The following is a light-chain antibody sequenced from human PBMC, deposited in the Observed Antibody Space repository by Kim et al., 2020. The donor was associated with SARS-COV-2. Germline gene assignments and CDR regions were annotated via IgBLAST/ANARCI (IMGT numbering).Light chain of an antibody. CDR3: QQFHILPWT. J-gene: IGKJ1*01. Sequence: SPGERATLPRRASQSLSNNYLAWYQQRPGQAPRLLIYGASNRAAGIPGRFSGSGSGTDFTLTISRLEPEDFVVYFCQQFHILPWTFGRGTKVDIK. CDR1: QSLSNNY. CDR2: GAS. V-gene: IGKV3-20*01.